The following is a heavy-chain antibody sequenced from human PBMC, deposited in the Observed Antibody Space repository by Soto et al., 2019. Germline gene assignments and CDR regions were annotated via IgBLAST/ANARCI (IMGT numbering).Heavy chain of an antibody. D-gene: IGHD3-22*01. Sequence: QVQLVQSGAEVKKPGSSVKVSCKASGGTFSSYAISWVRQAPGQGLEWMGGIIPIFGTANYAQKFQGRVTITADESTSTAYMELSSLRSEDTAVYYCARVIQGDYYDSSGADAFDIWGQGTMVTVSS. CDR1: GGTFSSYA. CDR3: ARVIQGDYYDSSGADAFDI. V-gene: IGHV1-69*01. CDR2: IIPIFGTA. J-gene: IGHJ3*02.